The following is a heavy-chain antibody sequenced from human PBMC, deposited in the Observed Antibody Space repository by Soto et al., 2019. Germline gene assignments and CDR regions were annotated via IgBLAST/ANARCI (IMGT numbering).Heavy chain of an antibody. CDR1: GFTFSSYA. V-gene: IGHV3-23*01. CDR3: AKDAILWFGELLGYFDY. J-gene: IGHJ4*02. D-gene: IGHD3-10*01. Sequence: GGSLRLSCAASGFTFSSYAMSWVRQAPGKGLEWVSAISGSGGSTYYADSVKGRFTISRDNSKNTLYLQMNSLRAEDTAVYYCAKDAILWFGELLGYFDYWGQGTLVTVSS. CDR2: ISGSGGST.